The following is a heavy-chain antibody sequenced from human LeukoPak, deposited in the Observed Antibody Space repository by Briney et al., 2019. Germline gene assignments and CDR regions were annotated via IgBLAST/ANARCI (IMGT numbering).Heavy chain of an antibody. CDR2: ISGSGGST. CDR1: GFTVSSNY. Sequence: TGGSLRLSCAASGFTVSSNYMSWVRQAPGKGLEWVSAISGSGGSTYYADSVKGRFTISRDNSKNTLYLQMNSLRAEDTAVYYCAKFGDNDILTGYYPPRGWFDPWGQGTLVTVSS. J-gene: IGHJ5*02. D-gene: IGHD3-9*01. V-gene: IGHV3-23*01. CDR3: AKFGDNDILTGYYPPRGWFDP.